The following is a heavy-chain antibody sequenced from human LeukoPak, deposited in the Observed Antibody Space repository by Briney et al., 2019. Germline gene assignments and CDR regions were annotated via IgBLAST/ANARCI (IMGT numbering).Heavy chain of an antibody. J-gene: IGHJ4*02. CDR3: ARDIPSGFYTPDY. CDR2: IETDGDQK. V-gene: IGHV3-7*01. Sequence: GGSLRISCVASGFTFSDYWMSWVRQAPGKGLEWVANIETDGDQKNYVDSVKGRFAISRDNAGNSLYLQMNSLTDEDTAVYYCARDIPSGFYTPDYWGRGTLVTVSS. CDR1: GFTFSDYW. D-gene: IGHD5-12*01.